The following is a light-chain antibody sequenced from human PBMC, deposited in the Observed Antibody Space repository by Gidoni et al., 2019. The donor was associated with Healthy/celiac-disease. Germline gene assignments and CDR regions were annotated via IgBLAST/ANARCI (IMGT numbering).Light chain of an antibody. CDR3: QQYNNWPPYT. Sequence: ELVMTPSPATLSVSPGERADLTCRASQGVSSNLAWYQQKPGQTPRLLIYGAATRATGIPARFSGSGSWTEFTLSISSLQSEDFAVYYCQQYNNWPPYTFGQGTKLEIK. CDR2: GAA. CDR1: QGVSSN. V-gene: IGKV3-15*01. J-gene: IGKJ2*01.